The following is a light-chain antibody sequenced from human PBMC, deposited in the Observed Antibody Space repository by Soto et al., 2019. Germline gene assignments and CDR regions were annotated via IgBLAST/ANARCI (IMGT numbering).Light chain of an antibody. CDR1: SSKIGSNT. V-gene: IGLV1-44*01. CDR2: SNN. Sequence: QSALTQPPSASGTPGQRVTISCSGSSSKIGSNTVNWYQQLPGTAPKLLIYSNNQRPSGVPDRFSGSKSGTSASLAISGLQSEDEADYYCAAWDDSLNEEVFGTGTKVTVL. J-gene: IGLJ1*01. CDR3: AAWDDSLNEEV.